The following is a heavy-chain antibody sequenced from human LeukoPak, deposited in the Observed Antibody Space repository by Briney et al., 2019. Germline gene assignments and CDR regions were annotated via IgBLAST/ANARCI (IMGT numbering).Heavy chain of an antibody. J-gene: IGHJ4*02. CDR2: IYPGDSDT. D-gene: IGHD2-2*01. Sequence: GESLQISCKGSGYSFTSYWVAWVRPMPGKGLEWMGIIYPGDSDTRYSPSFQGQVTFSADKSISTAYLHWSSLKASDTAMYYCARRASGHCSSTTCLFDYWGQGTLVTVSS. CDR1: GYSFTSYW. V-gene: IGHV5-51*01. CDR3: ARRASGHCSSTTCLFDY.